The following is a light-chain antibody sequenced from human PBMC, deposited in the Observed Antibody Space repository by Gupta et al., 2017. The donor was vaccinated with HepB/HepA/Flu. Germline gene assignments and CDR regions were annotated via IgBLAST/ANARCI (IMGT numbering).Light chain of an antibody. CDR3: SSQTDTTNIVV. V-gene: IGLV2-14*01. J-gene: IGLJ2*01. Sequence: QSALTQPASVSGSPGQSLTISCTGTSSDFGDFDHVSWYQKNPGKAPKLLISDVDNRPSGVSSRFSGSKSGNTASLTITGLQTEEEGDDYCSSQTDTTNIVVFGGGTKLTVL. CDR2: DVD. CDR1: SSDFGDFDH.